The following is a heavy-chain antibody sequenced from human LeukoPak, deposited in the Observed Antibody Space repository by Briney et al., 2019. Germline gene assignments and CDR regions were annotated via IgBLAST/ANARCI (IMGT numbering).Heavy chain of an antibody. CDR1: GGSISSSSDY. J-gene: IGHJ3*02. CDR2: IYYSGST. Sequence: PSETLSLTCAVSGGSISSSSDYWGWIRQPPGKGLEWIGSIYYSGSTDYNPSLKSRVTMSLDRSKKQFSLKLISVTAADTAVYYCAGSSLLRIDAFDTWGQGTMVTVSS. CDR3: AGSSLLRIDAFDT. D-gene: IGHD1-26*01. V-gene: IGHV4-39*07.